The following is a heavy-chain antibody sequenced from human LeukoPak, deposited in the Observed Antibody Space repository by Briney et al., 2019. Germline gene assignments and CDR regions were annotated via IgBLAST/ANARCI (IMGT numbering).Heavy chain of an antibody. CDR3: ARQSIAAAGTGVYFDY. V-gene: IGHV4-39*01. CDR2: IYYSGST. J-gene: IGHJ4*02. Sequence: SETLSLTCTVSGGSISSSSYYWGWIRQPPGKGLEWIGSIYYSGSTYYNPSLKSRFTISVDTSKNQFSLKLSSVTAADTAVYYCARQSIAAAGTGVYFDYWGQGTLVTVSS. CDR1: GGSISSSSYY. D-gene: IGHD6-13*01.